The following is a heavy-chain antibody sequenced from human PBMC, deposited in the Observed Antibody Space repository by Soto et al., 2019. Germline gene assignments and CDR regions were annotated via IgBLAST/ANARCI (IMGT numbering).Heavy chain of an antibody. CDR1: GFTLSNYW. CDR2: INGAGTSA. CDR3: ARGGSGGSFDY. V-gene: IGHV3-74*01. Sequence: EVQLVESGGGLVQPGGSLRLSCAVSGFTLSNYWMHWVRQAPGKGLEWVSRINGAGTSAVYSESVKARFTISIEDAKNTRYLEMNSLRADESAVYVCARGGSGGSFDYWGQGTLVTVSS. J-gene: IGHJ4*02. D-gene: IGHD2-15*01.